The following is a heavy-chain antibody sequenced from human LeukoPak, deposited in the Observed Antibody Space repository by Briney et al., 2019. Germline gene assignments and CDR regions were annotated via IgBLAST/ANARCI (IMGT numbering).Heavy chain of an antibody. CDR1: GFTFSSYA. Sequence: SGGSLRLSCAASGFTFSSYAMSWVRPAPGKGLEWVSAISGSGGSTYYADSVKGRFTISRDNSKNTLYLQMNSLRAEDTAVYYCAKASIAVATCYFDYWGQGTLVTVSS. D-gene: IGHD6-19*01. CDR3: AKASIAVATCYFDY. CDR2: ISGSGGST. J-gene: IGHJ4*02. V-gene: IGHV3-23*01.